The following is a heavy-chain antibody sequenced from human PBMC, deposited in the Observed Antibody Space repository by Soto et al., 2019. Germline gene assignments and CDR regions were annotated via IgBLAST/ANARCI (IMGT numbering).Heavy chain of an antibody. Sequence: GGSLRLSCAASGFTFSDYYMSWIRQAPGKGLEWVSYISSSGSTIYYADSVKGRFTISRDNAKNSLYLQMNSLRAEDTAVYYCARVPYIVATIVMEYYFDYWGQGTLVTVSS. CDR1: GFTFSDYY. CDR3: ARVPYIVATIVMEYYFDY. CDR2: ISSSGSTI. D-gene: IGHD5-12*01. V-gene: IGHV3-11*01. J-gene: IGHJ4*02.